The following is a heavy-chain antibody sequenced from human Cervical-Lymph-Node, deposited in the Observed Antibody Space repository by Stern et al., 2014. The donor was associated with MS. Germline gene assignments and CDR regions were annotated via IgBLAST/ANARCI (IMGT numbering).Heavy chain of an antibody. J-gene: IGHJ4*02. Sequence: QVQLVQSGAEVRKPGASVQVSCKASGYTFTSYAMNWVRQAPGQRLEWMGGINAGTGNTKYSQKFQARVTLTRDTSASTAYMELSSLRSEDTAVYYCAKEGANDCFDYWGQGTLVTVSS. CDR2: INAGTGNT. CDR1: GYTFTSYA. V-gene: IGHV1-3*01. CDR3: AKEGANDCFDY.